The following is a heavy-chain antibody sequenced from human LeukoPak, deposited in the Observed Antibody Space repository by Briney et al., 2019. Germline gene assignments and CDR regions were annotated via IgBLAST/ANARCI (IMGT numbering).Heavy chain of an antibody. D-gene: IGHD3-9*01. Sequence: GESLKISCKGSGYSFTSYWIGWVRQMPGKGLEWMGIIYPGDSDTRYSPSFQGQVTTSADKSISTAYLQWSSLKASDTAMYYCARQSKIRYFDTTRAFDIWGQGTMVTVSS. V-gene: IGHV5-51*01. CDR1: GYSFTSYW. CDR3: ARQSKIRYFDTTRAFDI. CDR2: IYPGDSDT. J-gene: IGHJ3*02.